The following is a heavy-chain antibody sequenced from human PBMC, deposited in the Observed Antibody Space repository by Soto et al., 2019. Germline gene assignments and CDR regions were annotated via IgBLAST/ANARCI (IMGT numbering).Heavy chain of an antibody. CDR1: GYTFTNYG. V-gene: IGHV1-18*01. CDR2: ISAYNGDT. D-gene: IGHD2-2*01. CDR3: ARPDAIVVVPAAISRYYVMDV. J-gene: IGHJ6*02. Sequence: ASVKVSCKASGYTFTNYGITWVRQAPGQGLEWMGWISAYNGDTHYTQRLQGRVTMTTDTSTSTAYMELRGLRSDDTAVYYCARPDAIVVVPAAISRYYVMDVWGQGTTVTVSS.